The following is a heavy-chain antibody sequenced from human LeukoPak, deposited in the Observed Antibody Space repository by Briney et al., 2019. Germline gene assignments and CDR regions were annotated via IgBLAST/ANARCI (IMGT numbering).Heavy chain of an antibody. J-gene: IGHJ4*02. D-gene: IGHD3-22*01. CDR1: GYTFTGYY. Sequence: ASVKVSCKASGYTFTGYYMHWVRQAPGQGLEWMGWINPDSGGTNYAQKFQGRVTMTRDTSISTAYMELSRLRSDDTAVYYCARGFYDSSGYYGLDYWGQGTLVTVSS. V-gene: IGHV1-2*02. CDR2: INPDSGGT. CDR3: ARGFYDSSGYYGLDY.